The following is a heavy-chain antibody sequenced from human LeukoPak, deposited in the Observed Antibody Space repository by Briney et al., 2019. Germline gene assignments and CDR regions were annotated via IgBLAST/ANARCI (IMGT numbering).Heavy chain of an antibody. CDR2: INPNSGGT. Sequence: ASVKVSCKASGYTFTGYYMHWVRQAPGQGLEWMGWINPNSGGTNYAQKFQGRVTITRNTSISTAYMELSSLRSEDTAVYYCARGRGYSGSYYFDYWGQGTLVTVSS. V-gene: IGHV1-2*02. CDR1: GYTFTGYY. J-gene: IGHJ4*02. CDR3: ARGRGYSGSYYFDY. D-gene: IGHD1-26*01.